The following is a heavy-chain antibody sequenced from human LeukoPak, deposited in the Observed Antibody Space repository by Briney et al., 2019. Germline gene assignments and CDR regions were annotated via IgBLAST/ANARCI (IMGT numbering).Heavy chain of an antibody. CDR3: ARKTAADEVNFDY. V-gene: IGHV3-21*01. Sequence: PGGSLRLSCAASGFTFSSYSMNWVRQAPGKGLEWVSCISSRSSYIFYADSVKGRFITSRDNAKNSLYLQMNSLRAEDTATYYCARKTAADEVNFDYWGQGTLVTVSS. CDR1: GFTFSSYS. CDR2: ISSRSSYI. D-gene: IGHD6-25*01. J-gene: IGHJ4*02.